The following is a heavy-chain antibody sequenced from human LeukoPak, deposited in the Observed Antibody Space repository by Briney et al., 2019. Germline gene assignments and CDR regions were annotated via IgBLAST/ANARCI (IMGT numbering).Heavy chain of an antibody. V-gene: IGHV4-39*02. Sequence: SETLSLTCTVSGGSISSSSYYWGWIRQPPGKGLEWIGSIYYSGSTYYNPSLKSRVTISVDTSKNQFSLKLSSVTAADTAVYYCAKEAHSSSWYPVEYYYYYYGMDVWGQGTTVTVSS. J-gene: IGHJ6*02. D-gene: IGHD6-13*01. CDR2: IYYSGST. CDR1: GGSISSSSYY. CDR3: AKEAHSSSWYPVEYYYYYYGMDV.